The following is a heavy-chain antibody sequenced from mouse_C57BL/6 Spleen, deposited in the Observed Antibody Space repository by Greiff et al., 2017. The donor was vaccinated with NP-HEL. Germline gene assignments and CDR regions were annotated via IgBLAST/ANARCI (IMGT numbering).Heavy chain of an antibody. J-gene: IGHJ3*01. V-gene: IGHV1-26*01. CDR1: GYTFTDYY. CDR3: ALQRGLARVLAY. D-gene: IGHD4-1*02. Sequence: VQLQQSGPELVKPGASVKISCKASGYTFTDYYMNWVKQSHGKSLEWIGDINPNNGGTSYNQKFKGKATLTVDKSSSTAYMELRSLTSEDSAVYYCALQRGLARVLAYWGQGTLVTVSA. CDR2: INPNNGGT.